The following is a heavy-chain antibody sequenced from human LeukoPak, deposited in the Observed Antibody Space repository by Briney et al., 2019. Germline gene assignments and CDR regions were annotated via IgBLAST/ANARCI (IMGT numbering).Heavy chain of an antibody. J-gene: IGHJ4*02. V-gene: IGHV1-69*05. CDR1: GGTFNIYA. D-gene: IGHD3-22*01. CDR2: IIPIFGTA. Sequence: SVTVSYKASGGTFNIYAISWVRQAPGQGLEWMGGIIPIFGTANYAQKFQGRVTITTDESTSTAYMELSSLRSEDTAAYYCAREGYYYDSSGTRKSLFDYWGQGTLVTVSS. CDR3: AREGYYYDSSGTRKSLFDY.